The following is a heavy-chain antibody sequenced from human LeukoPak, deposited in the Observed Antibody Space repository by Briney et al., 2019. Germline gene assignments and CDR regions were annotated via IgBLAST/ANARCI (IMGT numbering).Heavy chain of an antibody. CDR2: ISGYDGNT. CDR3: ARDWGGPDDC. Sequence: GASVKVSCKASGYTFMSYGISWVRQAPGQGLEWMGWISGYDGNTNYAQKLQGRVAMTRDTSTNTAYMDLRSLRSDDTAVYYCARDWGGPDDCWGQGTLVTVSS. D-gene: IGHD3-16*01. J-gene: IGHJ4*02. V-gene: IGHV1-18*01. CDR1: GYTFMSYG.